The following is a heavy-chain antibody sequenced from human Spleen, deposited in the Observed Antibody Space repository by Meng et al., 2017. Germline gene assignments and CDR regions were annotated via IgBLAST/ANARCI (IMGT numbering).Heavy chain of an antibody. V-gene: IGHV3-74*02. D-gene: IGHD2-21*02. J-gene: IGHJ4*02. CDR2: INTDGSTT. CDR3: ASELWGDFPH. Sequence: GHLVESGGGVVQPGRSLRLSCTASGFTFNKYWGHWVRQAPGKGLVWVSLINTDGSTTNYADSVKGRFTISRDNAKNTLYLQMNSLRAEDTAVYYCASELWGDFPHWGQGTLVTVSS. CDR1: GFTFNKYW.